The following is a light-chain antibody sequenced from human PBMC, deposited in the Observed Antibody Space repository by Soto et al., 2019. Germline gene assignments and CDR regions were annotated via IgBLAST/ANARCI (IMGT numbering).Light chain of an antibody. CDR1: QSVSSY. V-gene: IGKV3-15*01. J-gene: IGKJ5*01. Sequence: EIVLTQSPATLSLSPGERATLSCSASQSVSSYLAWCQQKPGQAPRLLIYGASTRATGIPARFSGSGSGTEFTLTISSLQSEDFAVYYCQQYNNWPPITFGQGTRLEI. CDR3: QQYNNWPPIT. CDR2: GAS.